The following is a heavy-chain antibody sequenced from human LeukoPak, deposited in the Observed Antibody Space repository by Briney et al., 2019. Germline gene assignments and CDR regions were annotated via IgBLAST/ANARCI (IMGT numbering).Heavy chain of an antibody. CDR2: IYSGGST. CDR3: AKSGSGYTRHYFDN. V-gene: IGHV3-53*01. CDR1: GFTFSSNY. Sequence: GGXLRLSCAASGFTFSSNYMSWVRQAPGKGLEWVSVIYSGGSTYYADSVKGRFTISRDNSKNTLYLQMNSLRVEDTAVYFCAKSGSGYTRHYFDNWGQGTLVTASS. J-gene: IGHJ4*02. D-gene: IGHD3-22*01.